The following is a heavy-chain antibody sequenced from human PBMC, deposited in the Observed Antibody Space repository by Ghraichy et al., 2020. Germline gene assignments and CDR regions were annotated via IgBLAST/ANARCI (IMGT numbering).Heavy chain of an antibody. V-gene: IGHV3-48*02. CDR2: ISSSSSTI. Sequence: GGSLRLSCAASGFTFSSYSMNWVRQAPGKGLEWVSYISSSSSTIYYADSVKGRFTISRDNAKNSLYLQMNSLRDEDTAVYYWARDQQPNRKYYDFWSGYFSMDVWGQGTTVTVSS. CDR1: GFTFSSYS. D-gene: IGHD3-3*01. J-gene: IGHJ6*02. CDR3: ARDQQPNRKYYDFWSGYFSMDV.